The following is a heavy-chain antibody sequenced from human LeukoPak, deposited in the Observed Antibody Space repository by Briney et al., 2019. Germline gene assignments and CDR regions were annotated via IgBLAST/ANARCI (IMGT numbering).Heavy chain of an antibody. CDR2: IYTSGST. J-gene: IGHJ4*02. CDR1: GGSISGYY. V-gene: IGHV4-4*07. CDR3: ARQRGGSWVNDY. D-gene: IGHD1-26*01. Sequence: SETLSLTCTVSGGSISGYYWSWIRQPAGKGLEWIGRIYTSGSTNYNPSLKSRVTISVDTSRKQFSLRLSAATAADTAVYYCARQRGGSWVNDYWGQGTLVTVSS.